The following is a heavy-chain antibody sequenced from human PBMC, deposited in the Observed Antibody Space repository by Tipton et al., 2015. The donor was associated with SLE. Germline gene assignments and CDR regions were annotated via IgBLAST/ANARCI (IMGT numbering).Heavy chain of an antibody. CDR3: ARAGSWSVDY. V-gene: IGHV4-39*07. CDR1: GGSISSSSYY. J-gene: IGHJ4*02. CDR2: IYYSGST. Sequence: TLSLTCTVSGGSISSSSYYWGWIRQPPGKGLEWIGSIYYSGSTYYNPSLKSRVTISVDTSKNQFSLKLSSVTAADTAVYYCARAGSWSVDYWGQGTQVTVSS. D-gene: IGHD6-13*01.